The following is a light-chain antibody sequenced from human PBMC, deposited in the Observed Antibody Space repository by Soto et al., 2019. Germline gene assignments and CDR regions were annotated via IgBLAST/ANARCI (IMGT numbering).Light chain of an antibody. J-gene: IGKJ4*01. CDR3: QQYGSSPFT. Sequence: EIVLTQSPGTLSLSPGERATLSCRASQSVSSSYLAWYQQKPGQAPRLLIYGASSRATGIPDSFSGSGSGTDFPLTISRLEPEDFAVYYCQQYGSSPFTFGGGTKVEIK. CDR2: GAS. CDR1: QSVSSSY. V-gene: IGKV3-20*01.